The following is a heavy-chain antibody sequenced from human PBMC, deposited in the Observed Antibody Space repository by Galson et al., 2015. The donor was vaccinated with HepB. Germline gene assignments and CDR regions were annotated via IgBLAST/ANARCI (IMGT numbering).Heavy chain of an antibody. CDR2: IDHSGTA. V-gene: IGHV4-34*01. Sequence: SETLSLTCAAYGGSFSGFYWSWVRQTPKKGLEWIGEIDHSGTAHYSPSLRSRVTISIDTSKNQFSLSLISVTAADTADYFCARFHGISITGQFDYWGQGILVTVSS. CDR1: GGSFSGFY. D-gene: IGHD3-3*01. J-gene: IGHJ4*02. CDR3: ARFHGISITGQFDY.